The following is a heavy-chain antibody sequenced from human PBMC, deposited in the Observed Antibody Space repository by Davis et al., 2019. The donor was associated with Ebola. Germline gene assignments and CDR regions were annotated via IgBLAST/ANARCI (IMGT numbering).Heavy chain of an antibody. CDR3: ATVERYCSSASCYNY. CDR1: GGTFSSYA. CDR2: IIPILGIA. D-gene: IGHD2-2*02. J-gene: IGHJ4*02. V-gene: IGHV1-69*04. Sequence: AASVKVSCKASGGTFSSYAISWVRQAPGQGLEWMGRIIPILGIANYAQKFQGRVTITADKSTSTAYMELSSLRSEDTAVYYCATVERYCSSASCYNYWGQGTLVTASS.